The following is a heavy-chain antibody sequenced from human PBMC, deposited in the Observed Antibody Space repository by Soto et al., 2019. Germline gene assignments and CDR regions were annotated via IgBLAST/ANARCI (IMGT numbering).Heavy chain of an antibody. CDR3: ASSSTLYYYYMDA. Sequence: PGESLKISCKGSGYSFTSYWIGWVRQMPGKGLEWMGIIYPGDSDTRYSPSFQGQVTISADKSISTAYLQWSSLKASDTAMYYCASSSTLYYYYMDAWGKGTTVTVSS. CDR2: IYPGDSDT. V-gene: IGHV5-51*01. J-gene: IGHJ6*03. D-gene: IGHD6-6*01. CDR1: GYSFTSYW.